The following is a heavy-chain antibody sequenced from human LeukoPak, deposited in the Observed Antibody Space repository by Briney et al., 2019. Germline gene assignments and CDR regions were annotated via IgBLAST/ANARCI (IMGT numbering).Heavy chain of an antibody. Sequence: PGGSLRLSCAASGFTFTDYYMSWIRQAPGKGLEWGSYITDSSSYTNYADSVKGRFTISRDNAKNSLYLQMNSLRAEDTAVYYCARANDLIDYWGQGTLVTVSS. CDR3: ARANDLIDY. CDR2: ITDSSSYT. CDR1: GFTFTDYY. J-gene: IGHJ4*02. V-gene: IGHV3-11*05.